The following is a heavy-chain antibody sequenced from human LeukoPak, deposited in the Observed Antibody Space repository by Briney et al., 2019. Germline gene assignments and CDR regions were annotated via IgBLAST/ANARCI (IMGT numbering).Heavy chain of an antibody. Sequence: GASVKVSCKASGYTFTGYYMHWVRQAPGQGLEWMGWINPNSGGTNYAQKFQGRVTMTRDTSISTAYMELSRLRSDDTAVYYCARESVTTVTLYGMDVWGQGTTVTVS. CDR1: GYTFTGYY. CDR3: ARESVTTVTLYGMDV. V-gene: IGHV1-2*02. D-gene: IGHD4-17*01. CDR2: INPNSGGT. J-gene: IGHJ6*02.